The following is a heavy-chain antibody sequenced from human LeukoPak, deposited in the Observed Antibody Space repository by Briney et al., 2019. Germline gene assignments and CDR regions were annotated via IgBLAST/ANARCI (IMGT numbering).Heavy chain of an antibody. CDR2: IYPCDSDT. CDR1: GFNFACCL. J-gene: IGHJ6*02. Sequence: GEPLNISCTGSGFNFACCLIGWVREMAGTGVGWWGVIYPCDSDTRYSPSFQGQVNTSADKSISTAYLQWSSLKASDTAMYYSARRGSSSSDYYYGMDVWGQGTTLTVSS. CDR3: ARRGSSSSDYYYGMDV. V-gene: IGHV5-51*01. D-gene: IGHD6-6*01.